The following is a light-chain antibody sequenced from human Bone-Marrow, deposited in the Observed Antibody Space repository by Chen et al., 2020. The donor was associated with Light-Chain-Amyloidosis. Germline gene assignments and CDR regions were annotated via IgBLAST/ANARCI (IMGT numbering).Light chain of an antibody. Sequence: DIVMTQSPDSLAVSLGERATINCKSSQSVLYSSNNKNYLAGYQQKPGQPPKLLIYWASTRESGVPDRFSGSGSGTDFTLTISSLQAEDVAVYYCQQYYSTPRTFGPGTKVDIK. CDR2: WAS. CDR1: QSVLYSSNNKNY. V-gene: IGKV4-1*01. J-gene: IGKJ3*01. CDR3: QQYYSTPRT.